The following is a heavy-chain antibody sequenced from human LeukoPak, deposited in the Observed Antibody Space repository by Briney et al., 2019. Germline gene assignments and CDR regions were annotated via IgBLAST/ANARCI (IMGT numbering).Heavy chain of an antibody. CDR3: ATSTFRGIMVRGASRYFDY. D-gene: IGHD3-10*01. CDR1: GYTLTELS. CDR2: FDPEDGET. Sequence: ASVKVSCKVSGYTLTELSMHWVRQAPGKGLEWMGGFDPEDGETIYAQKFQGRVTMTEDTSTDTAYMELSSLRSEDTAVYYCATSTFRGIMVRGASRYFDYWGQGTLVTVSS. J-gene: IGHJ4*02. V-gene: IGHV1-24*01.